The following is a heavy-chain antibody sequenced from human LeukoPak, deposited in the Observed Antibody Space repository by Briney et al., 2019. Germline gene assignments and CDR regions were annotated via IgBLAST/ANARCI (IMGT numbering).Heavy chain of an antibody. J-gene: IGHJ5*02. Sequence: ATVKVSCKASGYTFTGYYMHWVRQAPGQGLEWMGWISPNSGDTDIAQKFQGRVTMTRDTSIATSYMEVDSLTSDDTAVYYCARESACGTTNCLAPADWLDPWGQGTLVIVSS. CDR2: ISPNSGDT. CDR1: GYTFTGYY. CDR3: ARESACGTTNCLAPADWLDP. D-gene: IGHD2-2*01. V-gene: IGHV1-2*02.